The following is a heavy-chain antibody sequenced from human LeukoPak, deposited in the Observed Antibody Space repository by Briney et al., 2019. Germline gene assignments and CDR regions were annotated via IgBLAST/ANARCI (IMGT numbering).Heavy chain of an antibody. CDR1: GFTFSSYA. CDR2: ISGSGGST. J-gene: IGHJ4*02. V-gene: IGHV3-23*01. D-gene: IGHD5-18*01. Sequence: GGSLRLSCAASGFTFSSYAMSWVRQAPGKGLEWVSAISGSGGSTYYADSVKGRFTISRDNSKNTLYLRMNSLRAEDTAVYYCAKEAGVDTAMVTDFDYWGQGTLVTVSS. CDR3: AKEAGVDTAMVTDFDY.